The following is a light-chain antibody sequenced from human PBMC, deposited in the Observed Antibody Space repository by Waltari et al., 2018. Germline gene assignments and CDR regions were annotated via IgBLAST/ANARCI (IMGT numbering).Light chain of an antibody. CDR1: QRVSSGH. Sequence: EIVLTQSPGTLSLSPGERATLSCRASQRVSSGHLVWYQQRPGQAPRLPIYAASNRATGIPDRFRGSGSGTDFTLTISRLETEDFAVYYCQQYGISPWTFGHGTKVEV. CDR3: QQYGISPWT. J-gene: IGKJ1*01. CDR2: AAS. V-gene: IGKV3-20*01.